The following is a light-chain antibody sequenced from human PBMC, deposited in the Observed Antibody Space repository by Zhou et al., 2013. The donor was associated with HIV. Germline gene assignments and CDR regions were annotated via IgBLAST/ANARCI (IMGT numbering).Light chain of an antibody. CDR3: QQYDSSPS. CDR2: DAS. CDR1: QSVSSNY. V-gene: IGKV3-20*01. Sequence: EIVLTQSPGTLSLSPGERATLSCRASQSVSSNYLAWYQQKPGQAPRLLIYDASSRATGIPDRFSGGGSGTDFTLTISRLEPEDFAVYFCQQYDSSPSFGPGTKVDIK. J-gene: IGKJ3*01.